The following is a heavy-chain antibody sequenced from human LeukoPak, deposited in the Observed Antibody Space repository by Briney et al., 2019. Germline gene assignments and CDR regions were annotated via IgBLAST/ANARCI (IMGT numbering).Heavy chain of an antibody. V-gene: IGHV4-59*01. CDR1: GGSISSYY. J-gene: IGHJ4*02. CDR2: IYYSGST. CDR3: ARDLAAAGAFDY. D-gene: IGHD6-13*01. Sequence: SETLSLTCTVSGGSISSYYWSWIRQPPGKGLEWIGYIYYSGSTNYNPSLKSRVTISVDKSKNQFSLKLSSVPAADTVVYYCARDLAAAGAFDYWGQGTLVTVSS.